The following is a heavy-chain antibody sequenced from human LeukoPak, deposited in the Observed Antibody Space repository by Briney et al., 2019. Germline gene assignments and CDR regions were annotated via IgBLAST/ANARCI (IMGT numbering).Heavy chain of an antibody. D-gene: IGHD2-2*01. CDR1: GFTFSSYW. CDR3: AKSGYCSSTSCRGPFDP. V-gene: IGHV3-7*01. J-gene: IGHJ5*02. Sequence: GGSLRLSCAASGFTFSSYWMTWVRQAPGKGLEWVANIKQDGSEKYYVDSVKGRFTISRDNAKNSLYLQMSSLRAEDTAVYYCAKSGYCSSTSCRGPFDPWGQGTLVTVSS. CDR2: IKQDGSEK.